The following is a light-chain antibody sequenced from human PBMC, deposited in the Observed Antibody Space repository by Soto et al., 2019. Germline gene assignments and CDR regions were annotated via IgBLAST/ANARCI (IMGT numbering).Light chain of an antibody. CDR1: SSDVGGYNY. Sequence: QSALTQPGSVSGSPGQSVTISCTGTSSDVGGYNYVSWYQQHPGKAPKLMIYDVSKRPSGVPDRFSGSKSGNTASLTISGLQAEDEADYYCCSYAGSYTFAYVFGTGTKVTVL. CDR3: CSYAGSYTFAYV. CDR2: DVS. V-gene: IGLV2-11*01. J-gene: IGLJ1*01.